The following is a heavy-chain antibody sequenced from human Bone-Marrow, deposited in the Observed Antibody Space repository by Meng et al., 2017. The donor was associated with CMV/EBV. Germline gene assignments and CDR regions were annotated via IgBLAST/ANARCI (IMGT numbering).Heavy chain of an antibody. J-gene: IGHJ6*02. CDR2: MNPNSGNT. V-gene: IGHV1-8*01. D-gene: IGHD2-2*02. Sequence: ASVKVSCKASGYTFTSYDINWVRQATGQGLEWMGWMNPNSGNTGYAQKFQGRVTMTTDTSTSTAYMELRSLRSDDTAVYYCARGPVLDIVVVPAAIDYYGMDVWGQGTTVTVSS. CDR1: GYTFTSYD. CDR3: ARGPVLDIVVVPAAIDYYGMDV.